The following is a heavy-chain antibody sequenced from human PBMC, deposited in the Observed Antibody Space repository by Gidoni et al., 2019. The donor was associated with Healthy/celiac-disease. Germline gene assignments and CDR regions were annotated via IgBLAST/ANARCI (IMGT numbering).Heavy chain of an antibody. V-gene: IGHV4-31*03. CDR1: GGSISSGGYY. CDR2: IYYSGST. CDR3: ARERESGDDYGDYFDY. D-gene: IGHD4-17*01. Sequence: QVQLQESGPGLVTPSQTLSLTCTVSGGSISSGGYYWSWIRQHPGKGLEWIGYIYYSGSTYYNPSLKSRVTISVDTSKNQFSLKLSSVTAADTAVYYCARERESGDDYGDYFDYWGQGTLVTVSS. J-gene: IGHJ4*02.